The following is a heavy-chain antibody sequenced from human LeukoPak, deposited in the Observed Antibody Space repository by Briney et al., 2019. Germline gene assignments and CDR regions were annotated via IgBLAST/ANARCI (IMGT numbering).Heavy chain of an antibody. CDR1: GGSISSGGYY. Sequence: SQTLSLTCTVSGGSISSGGYYWSWIRQHPGKGLEWIGYIYYSGSTYYNPSLKSRVTISVDTSKNQFSLKLSSVTAADTAVYYCARDPRGGDYYYYGMDVWGKGTTVTVSS. D-gene: IGHD3-10*01. V-gene: IGHV4-31*03. CDR3: ARDPRGGDYYYYGMDV. CDR2: IYYSGST. J-gene: IGHJ6*04.